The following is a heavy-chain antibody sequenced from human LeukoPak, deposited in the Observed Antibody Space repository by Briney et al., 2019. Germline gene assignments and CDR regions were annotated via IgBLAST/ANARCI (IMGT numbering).Heavy chain of an antibody. D-gene: IGHD1-1*01. V-gene: IGHV3-48*03. J-gene: IGHJ6*03. CDR3: ARERGSTTGTTWHYYYYMDV. Sequence: GGSLRLSCAASGFTFSSYEMNWVRQAPGKGLEWVSYISSSGSTIYYADSVKGRFTISRDNAKNSLYLQMNSLRAEDTAVYYCARERGSTTGTTWHYYYYMDVWGKGTTVTISS. CDR1: GFTFSSYE. CDR2: ISSSGSTI.